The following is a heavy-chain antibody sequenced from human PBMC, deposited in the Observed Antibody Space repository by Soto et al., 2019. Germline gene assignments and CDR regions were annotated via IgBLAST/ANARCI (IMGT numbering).Heavy chain of an antibody. Sequence: SETLSLTCAVYGGSFSGYYWSWIRQPPGKGLEWIGEINHSGSTNYNPSLKSRVTISVDTSKNQFSLKLSSVTAADTAVYYCASTIREWELPYYFDYWGQGTLVTVSS. CDR3: ASTIREWELPYYFDY. D-gene: IGHD1-26*01. V-gene: IGHV4-34*01. J-gene: IGHJ4*02. CDR1: GGSFSGYY. CDR2: INHSGST.